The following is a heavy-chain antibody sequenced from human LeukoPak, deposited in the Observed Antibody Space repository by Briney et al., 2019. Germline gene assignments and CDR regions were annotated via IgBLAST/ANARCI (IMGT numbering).Heavy chain of an antibody. CDR3: ARDIGQQLVQAFDI. J-gene: IGHJ3*02. CDR1: GFTFSSYA. CDR2: ISGGGGST. V-gene: IGHV3-23*01. Sequence: PGGSLRLSCAASGFTFSSYAMSWVRQAPGKGLEWVSAISGGGGSTYCADSVKGRFTISRDNSKNTPYLQMNSLRAEDTAVYYCARDIGQQLVQAFDIWGQGTMVTVSS. D-gene: IGHD6-13*01.